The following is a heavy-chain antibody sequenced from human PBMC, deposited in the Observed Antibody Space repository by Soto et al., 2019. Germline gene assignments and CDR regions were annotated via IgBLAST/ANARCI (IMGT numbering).Heavy chain of an antibody. CDR2: IYYSGST. D-gene: IGHD3-10*01. J-gene: IGHJ5*02. CDR1: GGSISSGDYY. Sequence: PSETLSLTCTVSGGSISSGDYYWSWIRQPPGKGLEWIGYIYYSGSTYYNPSLKSRVTISVDTSKNQFSLKLSSVTAADTAVYYGARTYGSGSRNNWFDPWGQGTLVTVSS. V-gene: IGHV4-30-4*01. CDR3: ARTYGSGSRNNWFDP.